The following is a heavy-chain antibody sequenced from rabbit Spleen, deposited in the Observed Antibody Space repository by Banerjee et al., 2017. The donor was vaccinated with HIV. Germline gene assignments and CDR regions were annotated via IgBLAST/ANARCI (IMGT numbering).Heavy chain of an antibody. Sequence: QSLEESGGDLVKPGASLTLTCTASGFSFSSTYYMCWVRQPPGKGLEWIGCIYPGSSGTTYYASWAKGRFTISKTSSTTVTLQMTSLTAADTATYFCARDDYGGYGYASFNLWGPGTLVTVS. J-gene: IGHJ4*01. D-gene: IGHD6-1*01. V-gene: IGHV1S40*01. CDR1: GFSFSSTYY. CDR2: IYPGSSGTT. CDR3: ARDDYGGYGYASFNL.